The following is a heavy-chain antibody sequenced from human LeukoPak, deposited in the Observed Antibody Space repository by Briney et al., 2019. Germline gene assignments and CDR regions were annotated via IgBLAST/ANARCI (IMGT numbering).Heavy chain of an antibody. CDR2: INPDGTTT. CDR1: GFTFSSYW. D-gene: IGHD6-19*01. CDR3: ARVSIGWYSFDY. V-gene: IGHV3-74*01. J-gene: IGHJ4*02. Sequence: PGGSLRLSCVASGFTFSSYWMHWVRQDPRKGLVWVSRINPDGTTTSYADSVKGRFTISRDNAKDTVYLQMNSLRAEDTAVYYCARVSIGWYSFDYWGQGTLVTVSS.